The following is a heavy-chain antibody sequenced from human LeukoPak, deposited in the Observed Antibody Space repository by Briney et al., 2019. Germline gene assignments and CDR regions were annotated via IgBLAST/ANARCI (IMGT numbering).Heavy chain of an antibody. D-gene: IGHD1-7*01. V-gene: IGHV3-23*05. J-gene: IGHJ4*02. CDR1: GSTFSSYV. CDR3: AKEGPLTGTDPFDY. CDR2: IDRSGTTT. Sequence: GGSLRLSCAASGSTFSSYVMSWVRQAPGKGLEWVSGIDRSGTTTYYADSVKGRFTILRDNSKNTLYLQMNTLRAEDTAVYYCAKEGPLTGTDPFDYWGQGTLVTVSS.